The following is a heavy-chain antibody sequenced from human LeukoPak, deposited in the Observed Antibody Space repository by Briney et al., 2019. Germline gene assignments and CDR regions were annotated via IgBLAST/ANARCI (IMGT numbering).Heavy chain of an antibody. CDR3: ARGPTGFSSSWWLAQDLYYLDY. D-gene: IGHD6-6*01. CDR1: GFTFSSYG. CDR2: IWFDGSNR. J-gene: IGHJ4*02. Sequence: GGSLRLSCAASGFTFSSYGMHWVRQAPGKGLEWVAVIWFDGSNRNYADSVKGRFTISRDNSNNTLYLQMNSLRAEDTAVYYCARGPTGFSSSWWLAQDLYYLDYWGQGTLVTVSS. V-gene: IGHV3-33*01.